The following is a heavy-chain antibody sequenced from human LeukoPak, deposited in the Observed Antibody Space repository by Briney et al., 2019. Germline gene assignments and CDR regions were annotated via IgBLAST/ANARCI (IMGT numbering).Heavy chain of an antibody. D-gene: IGHD3-22*01. J-gene: IGHJ4*02. CDR2: IYCSGST. V-gene: IGHV4-39*01. CDR1: GGSISSSSYC. CDR3: ARRLRDYYDSSGYYVPSYFDY. Sequence: PSETLSLTCTVSGGSISSSSYCWGWIRQPPGKGLEWVGSIYCSGSTYYNPSLKSRVTISVDTSKNQFSLKLSAVTAADTAVYYCARRLRDYYDSSGYYVPSYFDYWGQGTLVTVSS.